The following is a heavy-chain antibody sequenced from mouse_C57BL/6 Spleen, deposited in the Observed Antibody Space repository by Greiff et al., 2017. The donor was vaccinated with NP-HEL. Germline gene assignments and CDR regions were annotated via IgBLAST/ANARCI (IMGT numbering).Heavy chain of an antibody. CDR1: GYTFTDYE. Sequence: QVQLKESGAELVRPGASVTLSCKASGYTFTDYEMHWVKQTPVHGLEWIGAIDPETGGTAYNQKFKGKAILTADKSSSTAYMDLRSLTSEDSAVYYCTRSGLYAMDYLGQGTSVTVSS. V-gene: IGHV1-15*01. J-gene: IGHJ4*01. D-gene: IGHD3-1*01. CDR2: IDPETGGT. CDR3: TRSGLYAMDY.